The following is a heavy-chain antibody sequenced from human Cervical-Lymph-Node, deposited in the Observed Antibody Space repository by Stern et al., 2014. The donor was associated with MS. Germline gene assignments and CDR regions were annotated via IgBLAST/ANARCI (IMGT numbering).Heavy chain of an antibody. J-gene: IGHJ4*02. V-gene: IGHV6-1*01. CDR2: TYYGSTRQN. D-gene: IGHD6-19*01. CDR1: GDSVSSSSAT. Sequence: QVQLQQSGPGLVKPSQTLSLTCAISGDSVSSSSATWNWIRQSPSRGLEWLGRTYYGSTRQNAYAFSVQSRITINPATSKNQFSLQLNSVTPEDTAVYYCARVGQDSSGWVPLDYWGQGTLVTVSS. CDR3: ARVGQDSSGWVPLDY.